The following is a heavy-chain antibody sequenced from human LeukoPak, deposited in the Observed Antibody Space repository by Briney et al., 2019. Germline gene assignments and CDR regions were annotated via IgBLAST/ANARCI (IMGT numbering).Heavy chain of an antibody. CDR3: AKGVFGVNRAFDY. CDR2: ISGSGDNT. CDR1: GFTFSNFG. V-gene: IGHV3-23*01. D-gene: IGHD3-3*01. J-gene: IGHJ4*02. Sequence: GSLRLSCVASGFTFSNFGMTWVRQAPGKGLEWVSAISGSGDNTFCADSVKGRFTISRDNSKNTLYLQINSLRDDDTAVYYCAKGVFGVNRAFDYWGQGTLVTVSS.